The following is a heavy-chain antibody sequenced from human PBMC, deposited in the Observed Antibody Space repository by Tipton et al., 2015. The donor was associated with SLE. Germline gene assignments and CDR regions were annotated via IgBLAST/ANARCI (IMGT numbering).Heavy chain of an antibody. CDR3: VRDLLIDYSSLDY. CDR1: GYTFINYA. Sequence: QLVQSGPEVKKPGASVKVSCKASGYTFINYAISWVRQAPGQGLEWMGWISADNGNTDYAQKLQGRVTMTADTSTSTAYMELRSLTSDDTAVYYCVRDLLIDYSSLDYWGQGTLVTVSS. J-gene: IGHJ4*02. D-gene: IGHD6-13*01. CDR2: ISADNGNT. V-gene: IGHV1-18*01.